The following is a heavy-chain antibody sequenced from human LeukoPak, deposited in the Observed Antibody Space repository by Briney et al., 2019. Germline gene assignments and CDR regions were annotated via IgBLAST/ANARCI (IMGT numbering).Heavy chain of an antibody. J-gene: IGHJ3*02. Sequence: GGSLRLSCAASGFTFSSYAMSWVRQAPGKGLEWVSAISGSGGSTYYADSVKGRFTISRDNSKNTLYLQMNSLRAEDTAVYYCAMGSGSSDAFDIWGQGTMVTVSS. CDR2: ISGSGGST. D-gene: IGHD1-26*01. CDR1: GFTFSSYA. CDR3: AMGSGSSDAFDI. V-gene: IGHV3-23*01.